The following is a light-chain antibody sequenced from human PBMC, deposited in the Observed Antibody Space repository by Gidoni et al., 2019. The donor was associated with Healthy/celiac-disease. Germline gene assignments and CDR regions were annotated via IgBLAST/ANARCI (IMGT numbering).Light chain of an antibody. J-gene: IGKJ4*01. Sequence: NQMTQPTASVSASVGDRVTITCRASQGISSWLAWYQQKPGKAPNLLIYAASSLQSGVPSRFSCSGSGADFTLTISSLQPDDFSTYYCRQANSFLLTFGGGTKVEIK. CDR1: QGISSW. V-gene: IGKV1D-12*01. CDR2: AAS. CDR3: RQANSFLLT.